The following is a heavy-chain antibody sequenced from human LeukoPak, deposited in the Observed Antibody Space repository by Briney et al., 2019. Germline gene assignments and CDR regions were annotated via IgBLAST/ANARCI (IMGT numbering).Heavy chain of an antibody. Sequence: PGGSLRLSCAASGFTFSSYWMHWVRQAPGKGLVWVSRINGDGSTTTYADSVRGRFTISRDNAKNTLYLQMDSLRAEDTAVYYCARDRGSGYYYPLSFDYWGQGTLVTVSS. CDR3: ARDRGSGYYYPLSFDY. D-gene: IGHD3-22*01. V-gene: IGHV3-74*01. CDR2: INGDGSTT. J-gene: IGHJ4*02. CDR1: GFTFSSYW.